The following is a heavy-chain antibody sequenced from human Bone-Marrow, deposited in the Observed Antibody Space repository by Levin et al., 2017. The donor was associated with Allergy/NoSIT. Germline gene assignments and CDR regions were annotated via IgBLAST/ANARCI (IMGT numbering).Heavy chain of an antibody. J-gene: IGHJ4*02. V-gene: IGHV1-18*01. Sequence: GASVKVSCKTSGYTFTNYAVIWVRQAPGQGLEWVGYISAYNGNTMYAEKVQGRVTMTTETSTSTVYMELRSLRSDDTAVYYCTREERNHVGATEGGFEYWGQGTLVTVSS. CDR3: TREERNHVGATEGGFEY. CDR1: GYTFTNYA. D-gene: IGHD1-26*01. CDR2: ISAYNGNT.